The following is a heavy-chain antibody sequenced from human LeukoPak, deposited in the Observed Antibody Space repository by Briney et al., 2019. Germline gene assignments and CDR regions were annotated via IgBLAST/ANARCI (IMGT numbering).Heavy chain of an antibody. Sequence: PGGSLRLSCVVSGISFSGSWMTWVRQAPGRGLESVANINEDGSVTYFVDSVKGRFAISRDNANNSVFLQLKSLRAEDTAVHYCATGRLQPAHWGQGTLVTVSS. V-gene: IGHV3-7*01. D-gene: IGHD5-24*01. CDR3: ATGRLQPAH. CDR1: GISFSGSW. J-gene: IGHJ4*02. CDR2: INEDGSVT.